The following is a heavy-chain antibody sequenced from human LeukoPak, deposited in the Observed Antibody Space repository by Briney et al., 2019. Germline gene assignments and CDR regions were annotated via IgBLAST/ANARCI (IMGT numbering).Heavy chain of an antibody. CDR3: ARGTTGAYFGTPPYFDF. V-gene: IGHV4-59*01. CDR1: GAPINGYY. D-gene: IGHD7-27*01. Sequence: SETLSLTCSVSGAPINGYYWSWIRQPPGKGLECIGYIYYSGSTNYNPSLESRLTISLDTSRNQFSLRLRSVTAADTAVYFCARGTTGAYFGTPPYFDFWGQGSLVTVSS. J-gene: IGHJ4*02. CDR2: IYYSGST.